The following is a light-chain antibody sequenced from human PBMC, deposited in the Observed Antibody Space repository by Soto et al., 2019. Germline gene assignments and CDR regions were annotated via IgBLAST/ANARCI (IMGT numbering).Light chain of an antibody. CDR2: GVS. Sequence: EIVMTQSPATLSVSPGERATLSCRASQRVSSNLAGYQQKPGQAPRLLIYGVSTRATGIPARFSGSGSGTEFTLTISSLQSEDSAVYYCQQYKNWLALTFGGGTKVEIK. V-gene: IGKV3-15*01. CDR3: QQYKNWLALT. J-gene: IGKJ4*01. CDR1: QRVSSN.